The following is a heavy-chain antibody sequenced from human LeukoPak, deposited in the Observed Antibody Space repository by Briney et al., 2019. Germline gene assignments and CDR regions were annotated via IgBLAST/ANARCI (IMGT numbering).Heavy chain of an antibody. Sequence: PGGSLRLSCAASGFTFSSYGMHWVRQAPGKGLEWVAVISYDGSNKYYADSVKGRFTISRDNSKNTLYLQMNSLRAEDTAVYYCARDRSSWWDYWGQGTLVTVSS. V-gene: IGHV3-30*03. D-gene: IGHD6-13*01. J-gene: IGHJ4*02. CDR2: ISYDGSNK. CDR1: GFTFSSYG. CDR3: ARDRSSWWDY.